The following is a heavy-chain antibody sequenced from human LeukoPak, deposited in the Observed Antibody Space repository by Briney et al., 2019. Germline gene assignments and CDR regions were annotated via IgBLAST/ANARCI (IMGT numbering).Heavy chain of an antibody. D-gene: IGHD2-2*01. J-gene: IGHJ6*02. CDR3: ARGRLGCSSTSCYAGDYYYYGMDV. V-gene: IGHV4-30-2*01. CDR1: GGSISSGGYS. CDR2: IYHSGST. Sequence: SETLSLTCAVSGGSISSGGYSWSWIRQPPGKGLEWIGYIYHSGSTYYNPSLKSRVTISVDRSKNQFSLKLSSVTAADTAVYYCARGRLGCSSTSCYAGDYYYYGMDVWGQGTTVTVSS.